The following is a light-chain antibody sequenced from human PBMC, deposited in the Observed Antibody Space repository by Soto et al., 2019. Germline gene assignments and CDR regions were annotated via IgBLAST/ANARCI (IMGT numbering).Light chain of an antibody. CDR1: RTISRW. J-gene: IGKJ1*01. CDR3: QQYNSYSPWT. CDR2: DAS. V-gene: IGKV1-5*01. Sequence: DIQMTQSPSSLSASVGDEVTITCRASRTISRWLAWYQQKPGRAPKLLIYDASTLESGVPSRFSSSGSETEFTLTISRLQPDDFATYYCQQYNSYSPWTFGQGTKVDIK.